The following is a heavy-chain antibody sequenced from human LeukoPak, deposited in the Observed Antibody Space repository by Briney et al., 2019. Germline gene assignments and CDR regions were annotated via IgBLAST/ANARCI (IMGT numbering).Heavy chain of an antibody. J-gene: IGHJ6*02. Sequence: GSAVKVSCKGSRYRFTSYGIRGVRQAPGQGVEGMGWRSAYNGNTNLAQQLQGRVTMTTDTSTSTAYMELRRLRSEDPAVYYCASLSGNYCSTTSCPEYYYSYSGMDVWGQGTTVTVSS. D-gene: IGHD2-2*01. CDR1: RYRFTSYG. CDR3: ASLSGNYCSTTSCPEYYYSYSGMDV. V-gene: IGHV1-18*01. CDR2: RSAYNGNT.